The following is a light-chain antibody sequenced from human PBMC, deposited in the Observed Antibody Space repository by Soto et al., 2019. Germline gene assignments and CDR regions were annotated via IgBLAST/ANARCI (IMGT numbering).Light chain of an antibody. V-gene: IGKV3-20*01. Sequence: EMVLTQSPGTLYLSPGERATLSCRASQSVSSNYLAWYQQKPGQAPRVLIYGASSRATGIPDRFSGGGSGTDFTLTISRLDPEDFAVYYCQQYGSSLFTFGPGTKVDIK. CDR1: QSVSSNY. CDR3: QQYGSSLFT. J-gene: IGKJ3*01. CDR2: GAS.